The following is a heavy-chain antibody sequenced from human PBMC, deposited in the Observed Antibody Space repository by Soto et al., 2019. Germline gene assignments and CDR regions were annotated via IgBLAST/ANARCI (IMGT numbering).Heavy chain of an antibody. V-gene: IGHV4-59*08. CDR3: ARRWGRTFDY. J-gene: IGHJ4*02. CDR1: GGSIRSYY. CDR2: IYYSGST. Sequence: SETLSLTCTVSGGSIRSYYLSWIRQPPGKGLEWIGYIYYSGSTNYNPSLKSRVTISVDTSKNQFSLKLSSVTAADTAVYYCARRWGRTFDYWGQGTLVTVSS. D-gene: IGHD7-27*01.